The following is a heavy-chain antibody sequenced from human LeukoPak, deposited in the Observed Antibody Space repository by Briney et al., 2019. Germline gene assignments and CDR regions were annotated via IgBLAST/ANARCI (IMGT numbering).Heavy chain of an antibody. D-gene: IGHD6-19*01. J-gene: IGHJ3*02. Sequence: PSETLSLTCTVSVGSISSGGYYWSWIRQHPGKGLEWIGYIYYSGSTYYSPSLMSRVTISVDTSKNQFSLKLSSVTAADTAVYYCARARSGWYPDAFDIWGQGTMVTVSS. CDR3: ARARSGWYPDAFDI. CDR1: VGSISSGGYY. V-gene: IGHV4-31*03. CDR2: IYYSGST.